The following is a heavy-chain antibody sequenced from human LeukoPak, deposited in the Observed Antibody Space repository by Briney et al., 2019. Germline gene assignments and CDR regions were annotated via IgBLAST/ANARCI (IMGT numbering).Heavy chain of an antibody. CDR2: ISSGSSYI. CDR1: GFTFSSYS. Sequence: GGSLRLSCAASGFTFSSYSINWVRQAPGKGLEWVSSISSGSSYIYYADSVKGRFTISRDNAKNSLYLQMNSLRAEDTAVYYCASTYCSSTSCYYYWGQGTLVTVSS. D-gene: IGHD2-2*01. CDR3: ASTYCSSTSCYYY. J-gene: IGHJ4*02. V-gene: IGHV3-21*01.